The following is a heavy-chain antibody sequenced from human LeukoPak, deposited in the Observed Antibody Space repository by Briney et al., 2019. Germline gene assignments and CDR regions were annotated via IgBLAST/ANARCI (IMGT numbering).Heavy chain of an antibody. V-gene: IGHV3-15*04. D-gene: IGHD5-24*01. CDR1: GFIFRNAW. CDR2: IETKADGTTT. CDR3: ITVERWLLTTSPY. J-gene: IGHJ4*02. Sequence: GGSLRLSCAASGFIFRNAWMSWVRQAPGEGLEWVGRIETKADGTTTDYGAPVKGRFTISRDDSKNTLYLQMNSLKSEDTAVYYCITVERWLLTTSPYWGQGALVTVCS.